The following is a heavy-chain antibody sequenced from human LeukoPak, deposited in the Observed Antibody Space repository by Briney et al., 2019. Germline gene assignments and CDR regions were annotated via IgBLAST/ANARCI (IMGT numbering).Heavy chain of an antibody. CDR2: IDRSDSYT. Sequence: GASLQISGSCSGYRFTSYWISWVRPLPGEGLEWMGRIDRSDSYTNYSPSFQDHVTISVDKSISTAYLQWSSLNASDTAMYYCARFTHGLDVWGHGTTVTVSS. CDR1: GYRFTSYW. CDR3: ARFTHGLDV. J-gene: IGHJ6*02. V-gene: IGHV5-10-1*01.